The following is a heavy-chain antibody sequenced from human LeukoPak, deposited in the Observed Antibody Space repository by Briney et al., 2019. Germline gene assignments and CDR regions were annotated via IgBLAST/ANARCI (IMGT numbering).Heavy chain of an antibody. Sequence: ASVKVSCKASGYTFTSYGISWVRQAPGQGLEWMGWISAYNGNTNYAQKLQGRVTMTTDTSTSTAYMELRSLRSDDTAVYYCARDGVTFGADFWSGYFGPWGQGTLVTVSS. CDR1: GYTFTSYG. V-gene: IGHV1-18*01. CDR3: ARDGVTFGADFWSGYFGP. CDR2: ISAYNGNT. J-gene: IGHJ5*02. D-gene: IGHD3-3*01.